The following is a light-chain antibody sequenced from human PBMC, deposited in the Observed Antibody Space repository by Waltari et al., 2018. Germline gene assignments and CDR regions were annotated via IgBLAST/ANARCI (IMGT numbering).Light chain of an antibody. CDR3: QQSYSSPWT. Sequence: DIQMTQSPSSLSASVGDRVTIPCRASQRISSYLNWDQQKAGKAPTLLSYGANSLQSGVPRRFSGSQSGTEFTLTISSLQPEDFATYFCQQSYSSPWTFGQGTKVEVK. J-gene: IGKJ1*01. CDR1: QRISSY. V-gene: IGKV1-39*01. CDR2: GAN.